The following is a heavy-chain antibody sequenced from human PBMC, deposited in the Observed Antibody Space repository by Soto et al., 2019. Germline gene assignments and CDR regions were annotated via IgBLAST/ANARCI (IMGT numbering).Heavy chain of an antibody. CDR2: IYYSGST. CDR1: GGSISSYY. V-gene: IGHV4-59*01. D-gene: IGHD3-10*01. CDR3: ARGAPLLLWFGELSGGMDV. Sequence: SETLSLTWSVAGGSISSYYWSWIRQPPGKGLEWIGYIYYSGSTNYNPSLKSRVTISVDTSKNQFSLKLSSVTAADTAVYYCARGAPLLLWFGELSGGMDVWGQGTTVTVSS. J-gene: IGHJ6*02.